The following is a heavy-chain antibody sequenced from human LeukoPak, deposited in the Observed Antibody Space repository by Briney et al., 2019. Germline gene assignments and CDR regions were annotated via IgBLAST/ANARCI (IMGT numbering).Heavy chain of an antibody. V-gene: IGHV1-2*02. CDR1: GYTFTGYY. CDR3: ARVVVNGGDYFDY. D-gene: IGHD2-15*01. CDR2: INPNSGGT. J-gene: IGHJ4*02. Sequence: ASVKVSCKASGYTFTGYYMHWVRQAPGQGLEWMGWINPNSGGTNYAQKFQGRVTMTRDTSISTAYMELSRLRSDDTAVYYCARVVVNGGDYFDYWGQRTLVTVSS.